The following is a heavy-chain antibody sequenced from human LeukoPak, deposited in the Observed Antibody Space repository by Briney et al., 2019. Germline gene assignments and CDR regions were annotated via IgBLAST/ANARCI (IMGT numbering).Heavy chain of an antibody. V-gene: IGHV3-30*02. J-gene: IGHJ4*02. CDR2: LRNDESEV. CDR3: VKDTGRGDF. Sequence: GGSLRLACAASGFIFRNYGMHWVRQAPGKGMAWLAFLRNDESEVFYADSVKGRFTISRDNSKNTLYLQMSSLRHEDTAVYYCVKDTGRGDFWGQGTQVTVSS. D-gene: IGHD1-14*01. CDR1: GFIFRNYG.